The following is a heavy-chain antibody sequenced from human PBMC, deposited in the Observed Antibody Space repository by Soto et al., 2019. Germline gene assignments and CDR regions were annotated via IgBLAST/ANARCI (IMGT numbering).Heavy chain of an antibody. CDR3: ARQSPGIAVARTEVDY. D-gene: IGHD6-19*01. Sequence: SETLSLTCTVSGGSISSSSYYWGWIRQPPGKGLEWIGSIYYSGSTYYNPSLKSRVTISVDTSKNQFSLKLSSVTAADTAVYYCARQSPGIAVARTEVDYWGQGTLVTVSS. V-gene: IGHV4-39*01. CDR2: IYYSGST. J-gene: IGHJ4*02. CDR1: GGSISSSSYY.